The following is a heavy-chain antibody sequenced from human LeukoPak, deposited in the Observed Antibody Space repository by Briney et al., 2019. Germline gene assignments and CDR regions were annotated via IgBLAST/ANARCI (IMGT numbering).Heavy chain of an antibody. D-gene: IGHD1-26*01. V-gene: IGHV3-23*01. Sequence: PGGSLRLSCAVSGFTFSTYDMSWVRQAPGKGLEWVSAISGSGGSTYYADSVKGRFTISRDNSKNTLYLQLKSLRAEDTAVYYCAKDSSSGTYFDYGGQGTLVTVSS. CDR1: GFTFSTYD. CDR3: AKDSSSGTYFDY. J-gene: IGHJ4*02. CDR2: ISGSGGST.